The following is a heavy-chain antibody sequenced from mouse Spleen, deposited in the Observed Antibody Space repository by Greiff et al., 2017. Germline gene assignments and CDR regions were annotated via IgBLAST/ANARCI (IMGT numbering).Heavy chain of an antibody. D-gene: IGHD1-1*01. CDR2: IWGDGST. CDR3: AREKLYYGSSYFDY. CDR1: GFSLTGYG. Sequence: VKVVESGPGLVAPSQSLSITCTVSGFSLTGYGVNWVRQPPGKGLEWLGMIWGDGSTDYNSALKSRLSISKDNSKSQVFLKMNSLQTDDTARYYCAREKLYYGSSYFDYWGQGTTLTVSS. J-gene: IGHJ2*01. V-gene: IGHV2-6-7*01.